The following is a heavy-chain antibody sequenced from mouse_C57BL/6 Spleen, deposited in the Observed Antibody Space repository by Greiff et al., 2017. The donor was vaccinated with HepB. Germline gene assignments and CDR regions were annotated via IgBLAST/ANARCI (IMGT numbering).Heavy chain of an antibody. V-gene: IGHV1-64*01. J-gene: IGHJ4*01. CDR1: GYTFTSYW. CDR2: IHPNSGST. D-gene: IGHD2-4*01. Sequence: QVQLQQSGAELVKPGASVKLSCKASGYTFTSYWMHWVKQRPGQGLEWIGMIHPNSGSTNYNEKFKSKATLTVDKSSSTAYMQLSSLTSEDSAVYYCARSPYDYDAGYYYYAMDYWGQGTSVTVSS. CDR3: ARSPYDYDAGYYYYAMDY.